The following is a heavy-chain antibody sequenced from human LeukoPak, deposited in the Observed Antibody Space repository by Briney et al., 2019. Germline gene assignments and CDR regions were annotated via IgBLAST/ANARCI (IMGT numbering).Heavy chain of an antibody. V-gene: IGHV4-34*01. D-gene: IGHD5-24*01. CDR3: VREVEMATIRYFDY. J-gene: IGHJ4*02. CDR1: GGSFSGYY. CDR2: INHSGST. Sequence: SETLSLTCAVYGGSFSGYYWSWIRQPPGKGLEWIGEINHSGSTNYNPSLKSRVTISVDTSKNQFSLKLSSVIAADTAVYYCVREVEMATIRYFDYWGQGTLVTVSS.